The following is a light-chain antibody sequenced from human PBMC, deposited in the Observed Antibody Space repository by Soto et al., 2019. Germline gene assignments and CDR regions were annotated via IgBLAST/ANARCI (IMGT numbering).Light chain of an antibody. Sequence: EIVLTQSPGTLSLSPGERVSLSCRASQSVSSTYLAWYQQRPGQAPRLLMYGASTRATGTPDRFSGSGSGTDFTLTISRLEPEDFAVYYCQQYGSSLWTFGQGTKVEIK. CDR3: QQYGSSLWT. CDR1: QSVSSTY. J-gene: IGKJ1*01. CDR2: GAS. V-gene: IGKV3-20*01.